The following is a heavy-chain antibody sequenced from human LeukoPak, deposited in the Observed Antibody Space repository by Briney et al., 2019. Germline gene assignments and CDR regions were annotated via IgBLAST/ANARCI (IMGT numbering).Heavy chain of an antibody. CDR3: ARGRSSMVWGEFDY. CDR1: GFTFSSYE. J-gene: IGHJ4*02. D-gene: IGHD3-10*01. Sequence: PGGSLRLSCAASGFTFSSYEMNWVRQAPGKGLEWVSYVSSGGTSTYYADSVKGRFTISRDNAKNSLYLQMNSLRAEDTAVYYCARGRSSMVWGEFDYLGQGTLVTGSS. CDR2: VSSGGTST. V-gene: IGHV3-48*03.